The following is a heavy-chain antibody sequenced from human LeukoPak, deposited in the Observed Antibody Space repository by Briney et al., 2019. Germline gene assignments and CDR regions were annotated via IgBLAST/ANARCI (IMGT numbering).Heavy chain of an antibody. J-gene: IGHJ4*02. CDR1: GFTFSTYW. CDR2: INRDGSDK. CDR3: ARDFSLTRLERPFDY. D-gene: IGHD1-1*01. V-gene: IGHV3-7*01. Sequence: TGGSLRLSCAASGFTFSTYWMTWVRRAPGKGLEWVANINRDGSDKYYVDSVKGRFTISRDNAKNSLYLQMNSLRAEDTAVYYCARDFSLTRLERPFDYWGQGTLVTVYS.